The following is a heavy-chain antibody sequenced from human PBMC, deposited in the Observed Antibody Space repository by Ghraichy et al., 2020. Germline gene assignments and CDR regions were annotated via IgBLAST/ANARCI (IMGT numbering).Heavy chain of an antibody. CDR1: GFTFSTYN. CDR3: ARSSSDYFDTFDI. J-gene: IGHJ3*02. D-gene: IGHD3-22*01. Sequence: GGSLRLSCAASGFTFSTYNMNWVRQAPGKGLEWVSYISYSGDTIYSADSVKGRFTISRDNAKNSLFLQMNSLRDEDAAVYYCARSSSDYFDTFDIWGQGTMVTVSS. V-gene: IGHV3-48*02. CDR2: ISYSGDTI.